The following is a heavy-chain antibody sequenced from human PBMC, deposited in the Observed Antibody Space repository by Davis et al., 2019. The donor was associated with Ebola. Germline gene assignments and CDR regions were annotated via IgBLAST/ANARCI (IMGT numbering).Heavy chain of an antibody. CDR2: INHSGST. D-gene: IGHD5-12*01. V-gene: IGHV4-34*01. Sequence: PSETLSLTCTVSGGSISSYYWSWIRQPPGKGLEWIEEINHSGSTNYNPSLKSRVTISVDTSKNQFSLKLSSVTAADTAVYYCARDPRGLLNHFDYWGQGALVTVSS. J-gene: IGHJ4*02. CDR1: GGSISSYY. CDR3: ARDPRGLLNHFDY.